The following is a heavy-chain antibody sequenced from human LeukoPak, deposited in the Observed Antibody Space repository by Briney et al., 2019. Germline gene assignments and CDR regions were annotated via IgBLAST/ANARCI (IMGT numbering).Heavy chain of an antibody. Sequence: SETLSLTCTVSGGSISSGDYYWSWIRQPPGKGLEWIGYIYYSGSTYYNPSLKSRVTISVDTSKNQFSLKLSSVTAADTAVYYCARLYYDSWSGSIPGWFDPWGQGTLVTVSS. CDR2: IYYSGST. J-gene: IGHJ5*02. V-gene: IGHV4-30-4*08. CDR3: ARLYYDSWSGSIPGWFDP. D-gene: IGHD3-3*01. CDR1: GGSISSGDYY.